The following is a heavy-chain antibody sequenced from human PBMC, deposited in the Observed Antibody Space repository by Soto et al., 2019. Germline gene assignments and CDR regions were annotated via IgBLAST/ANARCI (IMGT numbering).Heavy chain of an antibody. CDR1: GFTFTSYA. D-gene: IGHD3-3*01. CDR2: ITTTGDAA. CDR3: AKFLGPVD. V-gene: IGHV3-23*01. Sequence: EVQLLESGGTLVQPGGSLRLSCVASGFTFTSYAMAWVRQAPGKGLEWVSSITTTGDAAYYADSVKGRFTVSRDNSRSTVFLQMNSLRVEDTAVYFCAKFLGPVDWGEGTLVTVSS. J-gene: IGHJ4*02.